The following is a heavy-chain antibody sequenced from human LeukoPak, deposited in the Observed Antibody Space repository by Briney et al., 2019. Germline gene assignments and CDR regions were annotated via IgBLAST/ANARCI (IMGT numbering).Heavy chain of an antibody. CDR3: VRGYSGYDRGVFDY. CDR1: GGAFSGYY. V-gene: IGHV4-34*01. J-gene: IGHJ4*02. Sequence: SETVSLTCAVYGGAFSGYYWSWIRQPPGKGLEWIGEINHSGSTNYNPSLKSRVTTSVDTSKNQFSLKLSSVTAADTAVYYCVRGYSGYDRGVFDYWGQGTLVTVSS. D-gene: IGHD5-12*01. CDR2: INHSGST.